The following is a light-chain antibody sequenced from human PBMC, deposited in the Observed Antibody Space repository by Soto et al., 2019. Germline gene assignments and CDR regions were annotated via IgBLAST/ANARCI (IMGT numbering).Light chain of an antibody. CDR3: KQRSNWQIT. CDR2: DAS. CDR1: QSVGSY. V-gene: IGKV3-11*01. Sequence: DISLSQSPDTKSLSPGERATLSCRASQSVGSYLAWYQQKPGQAPRLLIYDASNRATGIPARFSGSESGTDFTLTISSLEPEDFAGDYCKQRSNWQITFCQ. J-gene: IGKJ5*01.